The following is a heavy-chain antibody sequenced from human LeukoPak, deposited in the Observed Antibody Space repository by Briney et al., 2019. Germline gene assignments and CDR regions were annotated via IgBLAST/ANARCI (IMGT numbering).Heavy chain of an antibody. Sequence: ASVKVSCKASGYTFTSYGISWVRQAPGQGLEWMGWISAYNGNTNYAQKLQGRVTMTTDTSTSTAYMEPRSLRSDDTAVYYCARDDFHDSSGYYSTAEYFQHWGQGTLVTVSS. V-gene: IGHV1-18*01. D-gene: IGHD3-22*01. CDR1: GYTFTSYG. J-gene: IGHJ1*01. CDR2: ISAYNGNT. CDR3: ARDDFHDSSGYYSTAEYFQH.